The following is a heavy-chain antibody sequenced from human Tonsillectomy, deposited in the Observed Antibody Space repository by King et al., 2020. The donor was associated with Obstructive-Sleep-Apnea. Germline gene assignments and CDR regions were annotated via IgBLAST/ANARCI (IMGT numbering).Heavy chain of an antibody. J-gene: IGHJ6*02. D-gene: IGHD2-2*01. Sequence: VQLVESGGGVVQPGRSLRLSCAASGFTFSSYAMHWVRQAPGNGLGGVAVMSYDGSKYYADSVKGPFTITRDNSKNTLYLQMNSLRAEDTAVYFCARDLSDEPGYDYYYYGMDVWGQGITATVSS. CDR1: GFTFSSYA. CDR2: MSYDGSK. V-gene: IGHV3-30*04. CDR3: ARDLSDEPGYDYYYYGMDV.